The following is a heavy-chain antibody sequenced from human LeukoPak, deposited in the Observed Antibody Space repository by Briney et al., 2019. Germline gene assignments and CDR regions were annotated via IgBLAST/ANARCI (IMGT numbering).Heavy chain of an antibody. CDR1: GYTFTGYY. CDR2: INPNSGGT. V-gene: IGHV1-2*02. Sequence: ASVKVSCKASGYTFTGYYMHWVRQAPGQGLEWMGWINPNSGGTNYAQKFQGRVTMTRDTSISTAYMELSRLRSDDTAVYYCARTSTYYYDSSGYSDAFDIWGQGTMVTVSS. CDR3: ARTSTYYYDSSGYSDAFDI. D-gene: IGHD3-22*01. J-gene: IGHJ3*02.